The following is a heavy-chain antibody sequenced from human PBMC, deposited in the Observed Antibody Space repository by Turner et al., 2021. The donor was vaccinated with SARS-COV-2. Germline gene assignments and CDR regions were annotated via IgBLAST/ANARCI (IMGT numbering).Heavy chain of an antibody. CDR1: GGSMSSYY. Sequence: QVQLQQSGPGLVKPSETLSLTCTVSGGSMSSYYWSWIRQSPGKGLEWMGYIFYSGSTKYNPALEGRVTISVDTSKNQFSLKLDSMTTADTAVYFCARDRFRDSVAGTKRNYKYGMDVWGQGTTVTVSS. V-gene: IGHV4-59*01. CDR2: IFYSGST. D-gene: IGHD6-19*01. CDR3: ARDRFRDSVAGTKRNYKYGMDV. J-gene: IGHJ6*02.